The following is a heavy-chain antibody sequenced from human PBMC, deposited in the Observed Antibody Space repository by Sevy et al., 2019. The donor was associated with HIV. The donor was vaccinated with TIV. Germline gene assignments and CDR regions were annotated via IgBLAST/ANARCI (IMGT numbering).Heavy chain of an antibody. V-gene: IGHV1-69*13. D-gene: IGHD2-2*01. CDR2: IIPIFGTT. Sequence: ASVKVSCKASGGTFSNYALSWARQAPGQWLEWMGGIIPIFGTTNFAQTFQGRVTITGDELTSTAYMELSSLRSADTAVYYCARTPILVIPGATDLYFDNWGQGTLVTVSS. CDR3: ARTPILVIPGATDLYFDN. CDR1: GGTFSNYA. J-gene: IGHJ4*02.